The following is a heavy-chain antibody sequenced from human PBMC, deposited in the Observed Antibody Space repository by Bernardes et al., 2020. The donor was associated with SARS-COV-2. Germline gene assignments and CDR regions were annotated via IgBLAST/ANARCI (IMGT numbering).Heavy chain of an antibody. Sequence: GGSLRLSCAASGFTFSSYSMNWVRQAPGKGLEWVSSISGSSSYIYYADSVKGRFTISRDNAKNSLYLQMNSLRAEDTAVYYCAGSSGGSRLGYYYYGMDVWGQGTTVTVSS. J-gene: IGHJ6*02. D-gene: IGHD2-15*01. CDR1: GFTFSSYS. CDR3: AGSSGGSRLGYYYYGMDV. V-gene: IGHV3-21*01. CDR2: ISGSSSYI.